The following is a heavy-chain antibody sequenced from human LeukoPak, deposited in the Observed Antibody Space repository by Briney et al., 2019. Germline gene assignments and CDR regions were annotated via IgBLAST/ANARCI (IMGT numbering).Heavy chain of an antibody. CDR3: ARRTYYGDFDY. CDR2: TYSRGST. J-gene: IGHJ4*02. Sequence: SETLSLTCTVSGASFSAYYWSWIRQPPGKGLRWIGYTYSRGSTNHNPSLKSRVTISVDTSKNQFSLKLTSVTAADTAVYYCARRTYYGDFDYWGQGTLVTVSS. CDR1: GASFSAYY. D-gene: IGHD4-17*01. V-gene: IGHV4-4*09.